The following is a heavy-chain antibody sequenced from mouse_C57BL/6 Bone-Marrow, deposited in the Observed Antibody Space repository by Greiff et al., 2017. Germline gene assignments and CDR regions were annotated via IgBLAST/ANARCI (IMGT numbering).Heavy chain of an antibody. CDR3: TPIYYGNYPDAMDY. D-gene: IGHD2-1*01. J-gene: IGHJ4*01. Sequence: EVQLQQSGAELVRPGASVKLSCTASGFNIKDDYMHWVKQRPEQGLEWIGWIDPENGDTESASKFQGKATITADTSSNTAYLQLSSLTSEDTAVYYCTPIYYGNYPDAMDYWGQGTSVTVSS. V-gene: IGHV14-4*01. CDR2: IDPENGDT. CDR1: GFNIKDDY.